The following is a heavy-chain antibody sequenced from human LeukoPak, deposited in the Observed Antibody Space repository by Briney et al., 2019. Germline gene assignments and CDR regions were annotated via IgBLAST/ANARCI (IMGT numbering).Heavy chain of an antibody. D-gene: IGHD3-16*01. J-gene: IGHJ4*02. CDR2: ISGSSGTI. CDR3: AKDLRHYVFEY. Sequence: GGSLRLSCAASGFTFSNSGMNWVRQAPGKGLEWVSYISGSSGTIYYADSVKGRFTISRDNAKNSLYLQIDSLRADDTAVYYCAKDLRHYVFEYWGQGTLVAVSS. V-gene: IGHV3-48*01. CDR1: GFTFSNSG.